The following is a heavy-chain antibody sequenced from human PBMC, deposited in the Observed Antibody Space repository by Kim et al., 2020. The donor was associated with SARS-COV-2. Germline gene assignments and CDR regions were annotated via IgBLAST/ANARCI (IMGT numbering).Heavy chain of an antibody. J-gene: IGHJ4*02. Sequence: GGSLRLSCAASGFTFSSYDMHWVRQATGKGLEWVSAISTAGDTYYPGSVKGRFTISRENAKNSLYLQMNSLRAGDTAVYYCARGPITMVRGVPDYFDYWGQGTLVTVSS. V-gene: IGHV3-13*04. CDR2: ISTAGDT. CDR1: GFTFSSYD. CDR3: ARGPITMVRGVPDYFDY. D-gene: IGHD3-10*01.